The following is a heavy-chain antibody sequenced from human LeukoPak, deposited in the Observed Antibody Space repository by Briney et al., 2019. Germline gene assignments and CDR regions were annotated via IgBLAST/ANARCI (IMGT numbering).Heavy chain of an antibody. Sequence: GGSLRLSCAASGFSFSSYYMQWVRQAPGKGLEWVAIIWLDGSAEYYGDSVKGRFTVSRDNSKNTLYLQMDSLRVEDTAVYYCARDLNREDFDYWGQGTLVAVSS. V-gene: IGHV3-33*01. CDR3: ARDLNREDFDY. CDR2: IWLDGSAE. CDR1: GFSFSSYY. D-gene: IGHD1-14*01. J-gene: IGHJ4*02.